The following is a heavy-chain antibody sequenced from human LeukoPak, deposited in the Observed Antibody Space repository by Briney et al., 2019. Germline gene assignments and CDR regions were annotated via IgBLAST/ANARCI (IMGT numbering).Heavy chain of an antibody. CDR2: ISSSGSTI. CDR1: GFTFSDYY. V-gene: IGHV3-11*01. Sequence: GGSLRLSCAASGFTFSDYYMSWIRQAPGKGLEWVSYISSSGSTIYYADSVKGRFTISRDNAKNSLYLQMNSLRAEDTTVYYCARSDEQYYYGMDVWGQGTTVTVSS. D-gene: IGHD1/OR15-1a*01. CDR3: ARSDEQYYYGMDV. J-gene: IGHJ6*02.